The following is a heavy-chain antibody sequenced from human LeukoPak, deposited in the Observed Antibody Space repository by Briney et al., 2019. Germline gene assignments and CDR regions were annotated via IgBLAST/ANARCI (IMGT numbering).Heavy chain of an antibody. V-gene: IGHV1-46*01. D-gene: IGHD4-17*01. CDR1: GYTFTSYY. J-gene: IGHJ5*02. CDR2: INPSGGST. Sequence: ASVKVSCKASGYTFTSYYMHWVRQAPGQGLEWVGIINPSGGSTSYAQKFQGRVTMTRDMSTSTVYMELSSLRSEDTAVYYCARAGTGTTVSGQFDPWGQGTLVTVSS. CDR3: ARAGTGTTVSGQFDP.